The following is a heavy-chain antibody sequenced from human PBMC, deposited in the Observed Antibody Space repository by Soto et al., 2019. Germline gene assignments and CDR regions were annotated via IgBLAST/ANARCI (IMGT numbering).Heavy chain of an antibody. V-gene: IGHV1-46*01. Sequence: APVKVSCKASGYIFTSYHIHWALHAPEQGFEWMGWINPFDGSRMFAQSFQGRVTMTRDTSTSTVYMELRSLRSDDTAVYYCAREWCSSTSCPIYYHYGMDVWGQGTTVTVPS. D-gene: IGHD2-2*01. CDR1: GYIFTSYH. J-gene: IGHJ6*02. CDR2: INPFDGSR. CDR3: AREWCSSTSCPIYYHYGMDV.